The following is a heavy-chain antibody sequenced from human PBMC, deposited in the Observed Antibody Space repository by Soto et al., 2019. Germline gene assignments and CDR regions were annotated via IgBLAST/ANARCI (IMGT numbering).Heavy chain of an antibody. Sequence: GSLRLSCAASGFTFSSYAMSWVRQAPGKGLEWVSAISGSGGSTYYADSVKGRFTISRDNSKNTLYLQMNSLRAEDTAVYYCAKSAEGYCSGGSCYGYYYYGMDVWGQGTTVTVSS. CDR2: ISGSGGST. CDR1: GFTFSSYA. V-gene: IGHV3-23*01. J-gene: IGHJ6*02. D-gene: IGHD2-15*01. CDR3: AKSAEGYCSGGSCYGYYYYGMDV.